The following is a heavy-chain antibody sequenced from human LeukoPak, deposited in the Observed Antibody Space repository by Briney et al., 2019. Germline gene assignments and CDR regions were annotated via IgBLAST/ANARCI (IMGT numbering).Heavy chain of an antibody. CDR2: INHNGNVN. J-gene: IGHJ6*02. CDR1: GFTFGTYW. V-gene: IGHV3-7*03. CDR3: ARGGGLDV. Sequence: GGSLRLSCAASGFTFGTYWMNWVRRAPGKGLEWVASINHNGNVNYYVDSVKGRFTISRDNAKNSLYLQMSNLRAEDTAVYFCARGGGLDVWGQGATVTVSS. D-gene: IGHD3-16*01.